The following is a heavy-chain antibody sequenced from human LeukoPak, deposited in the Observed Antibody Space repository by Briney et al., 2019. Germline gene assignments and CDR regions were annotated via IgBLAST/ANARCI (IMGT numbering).Heavy chain of an antibody. CDR1: GGYFSGYY. CDR3: ARGLRRSNYYGSGSYYRGSYYFDY. J-gene: IGHJ4*02. V-gene: IGHV4-34*01. Sequence: SETLSLTCAVYGGYFSGYYWSWIRQPPGKGLEWIGEINHSGSTYYNPSLKSRVTISVDTSKNQFSLKLSSVTAADTAVYYCARGLRRSNYYGSGSYYRGSYYFDYWGRGTLVTVSS. CDR2: INHSGST. D-gene: IGHD3-10*01.